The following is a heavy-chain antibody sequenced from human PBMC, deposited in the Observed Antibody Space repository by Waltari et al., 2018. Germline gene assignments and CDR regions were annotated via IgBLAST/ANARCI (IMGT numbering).Heavy chain of an antibody. D-gene: IGHD3-10*01. Sequence: DVQLEESGGGLVEPGGSLRLSCAASGFTFASYSMSWVRQAPGMGLQWVSTISSASGEIIYADSVKGRFTTSRDNAKNSLHLQMSSLRAEDTAVYYCVRDSGGNLRVYDPWGRGTLVTVSS. J-gene: IGHJ5*02. CDR2: ISSASGEI. CDR3: VRDSGGNLRVYDP. CDR1: GFTFASYS. V-gene: IGHV3-21*01.